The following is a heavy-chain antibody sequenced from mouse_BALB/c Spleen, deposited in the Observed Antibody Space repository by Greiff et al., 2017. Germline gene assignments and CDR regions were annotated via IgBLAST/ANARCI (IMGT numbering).Heavy chain of an antibody. D-gene: IGHD2-1*01. CDR1: GFSLTGYG. CDR2: IWGDGST. J-gene: IGHJ3*01. CDR3: ARVHYGNYPWFAY. Sequence: VKLMESGPGLVAPSQSLSITCTVSGFSLTGYGVNWVRQPPGKGLEWLGMIWGDGSTDYNSALKSRLSISKDNSKSQVFLKMNSLQTDDTARYYCARVHYGNYPWFAYWGQGTLVTVSA. V-gene: IGHV2-6-7*01.